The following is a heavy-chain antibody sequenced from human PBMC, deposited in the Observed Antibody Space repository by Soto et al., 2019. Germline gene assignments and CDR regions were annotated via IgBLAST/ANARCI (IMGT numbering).Heavy chain of an antibody. CDR1: GGTFSRSS. J-gene: IGHJ4*02. CDR3: ASARTGYYPSTY. CDR2: IVPLSGTA. Sequence: QVQLVQSGAEVKKPGSSVKVSCKASGGTFSRSSISWVRQAPGQGLEWMGGIVPLSGTAGYAQKFQGRVTVTGDECTSTAYMDLSSLTSEDTAIYYCASARTGYYPSTYWGQGTLVTVSS. D-gene: IGHD3-9*01. V-gene: IGHV1-69*01.